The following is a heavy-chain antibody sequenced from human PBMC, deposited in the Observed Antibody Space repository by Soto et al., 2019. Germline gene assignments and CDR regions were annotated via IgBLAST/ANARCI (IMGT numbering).Heavy chain of an antibody. CDR1: EFTFSSYA. Sequence: GGSLRLSCAASEFTFSSYAMSWVRQAPEKGLEKVSAISGSGGSTYYADTVKGRFTISRDNSKNTLYLQMNSLRSEDTAVYYCASAFLWYFDWLLPPDYYYGMDVWGQGTTVTVSS. V-gene: IGHV3-23*01. CDR2: ISGSGGST. CDR3: ASAFLWYFDWLLPPDYYYGMDV. D-gene: IGHD3-9*01. J-gene: IGHJ6*02.